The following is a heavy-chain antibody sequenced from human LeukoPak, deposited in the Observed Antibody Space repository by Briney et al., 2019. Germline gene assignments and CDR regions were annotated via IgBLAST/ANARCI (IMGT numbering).Heavy chain of an antibody. D-gene: IGHD3-10*01. Sequence: ASVKVSCKASGFSFPWYYMHWIRQAPGQGLEWMGWINPDSGGTNYAQKFQGRVTMTRDMSTYTAYMELRGLRFDDTAVYHCARVMAAQESYVDYWGQGTLVTVSS. J-gene: IGHJ4*02. CDR3: ARVMAAQESYVDY. CDR2: INPDSGGT. CDR1: GFSFPWYY. V-gene: IGHV1-2*02.